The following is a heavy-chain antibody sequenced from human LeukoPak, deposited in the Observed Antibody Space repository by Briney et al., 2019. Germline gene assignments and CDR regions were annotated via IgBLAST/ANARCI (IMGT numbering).Heavy chain of an antibody. V-gene: IGHV1-2*02. CDR1: GYTFSGYY. J-gene: IGHJ4*02. D-gene: IGHD5/OR15-5a*01. Sequence: GASVKVSCKPAGYTFSGYYLHWVRQSPGQGLEWMGWINPNTGGTNYTQNFQGRVTMTRDTSISTAYMELSSLRSDDTAVYYCARAYSVYDPQNFDYWGQGTLVTVSS. CDR3: ARAYSVYDPQNFDY. CDR2: INPNTGGT.